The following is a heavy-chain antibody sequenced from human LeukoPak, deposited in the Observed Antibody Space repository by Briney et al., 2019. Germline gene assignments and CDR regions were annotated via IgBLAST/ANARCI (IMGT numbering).Heavy chain of an antibody. CDR1: GFTFSSYA. CDR2: ISYDGSNK. J-gene: IGHJ4*02. CDR3: AREGGWGGSYPNIDKIDY. Sequence: GGTLRLSCAASGFTFSSYAMHWVRQAPGKGLEWVAVISYDGSNKYYADSVKGRFTISRDNSKNTLYLQMNSLRAEDTAVYYCAREGGWGGSYPNIDKIDYWGQGTLVTVSS. V-gene: IGHV3-30-3*01. D-gene: IGHD3-16*01.